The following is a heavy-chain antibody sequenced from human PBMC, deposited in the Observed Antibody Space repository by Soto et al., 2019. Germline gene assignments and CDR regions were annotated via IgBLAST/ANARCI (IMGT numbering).Heavy chain of an antibody. CDR1: GGSISSYY. CDR3: ARDGGLDYGSGSYGNGNYYYGMDV. V-gene: IGHV4-59*01. CDR2: IYYSGST. Sequence: PSETLSLTCTVSGGSISSYYCSWIRQPPGKGLEWIGYIYYSGSTNYNPSLKSRVTISVDTSKNQFSLKLSSVTAADTAVYYCARDGGLDYGSGSYGNGNYYYGMDVWGQGTTVTVSS. D-gene: IGHD3-10*01. J-gene: IGHJ6*02.